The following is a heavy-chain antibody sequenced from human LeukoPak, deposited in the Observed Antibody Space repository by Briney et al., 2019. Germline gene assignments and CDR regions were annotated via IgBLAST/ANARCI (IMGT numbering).Heavy chain of an antibody. CDR3: ARDRTGLRGVSYYFDY. V-gene: IGHV1-3*01. CDR2: INAGNGNT. CDR1: GYTFTSYA. Sequence: EASVKVSCKASGYTFTSYAMHWVRQAPGQRLEWMGWINAGNGNTKYSQKFQGRVTITRDTSASTAYMELSSLRSEDTAVYYCARDRTGLRGVSYYFDYWGQGTLVTVSS. J-gene: IGHJ4*02. D-gene: IGHD3-10*01.